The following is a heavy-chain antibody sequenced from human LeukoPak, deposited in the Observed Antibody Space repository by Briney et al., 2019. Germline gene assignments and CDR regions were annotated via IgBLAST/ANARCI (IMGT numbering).Heavy chain of an antibody. J-gene: IGHJ6*03. V-gene: IGHV1-46*01. Sequence: ASVKVSCKASGYTFTSYYLHWVRQAPGQGLEWMGIINPSGGSTSYAQKFQGRVTITRNTSISTAYMELSSLRFEDTAVYYCARGDTYYYYYMDVWGKGTTVTVSS. CDR2: INPSGGST. CDR3: ARGDTYYYYYMDV. CDR1: GYTFTSYY. D-gene: IGHD5-18*01.